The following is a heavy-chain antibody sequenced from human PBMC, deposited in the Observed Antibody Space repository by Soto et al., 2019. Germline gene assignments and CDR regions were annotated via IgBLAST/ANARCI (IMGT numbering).Heavy chain of an antibody. Sequence: QVRLVQSGAEVKKPGSSVKVSCKASGGTFSNFANNWVRQAPGQGLEWMGGIILPFGVPHYAQKFQGRVTIAADESMTTVYIDLSGLRSEDAAVYYCARGPDYECYFDYWGQGSLVTFSS. CDR1: GGTFSNFA. CDR2: IILPFGVP. J-gene: IGHJ4*02. V-gene: IGHV1-69*12. D-gene: IGHD4-17*01. CDR3: ARGPDYECYFDY.